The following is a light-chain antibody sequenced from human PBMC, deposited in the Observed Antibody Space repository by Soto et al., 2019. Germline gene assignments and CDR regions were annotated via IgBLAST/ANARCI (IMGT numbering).Light chain of an antibody. CDR2: GAS. Sequence: EIVMTQSPATLSVSPGERATLSCRASQSVSSNLAWYQQKPGQAPRLLIYGASTRATGIPARFSGSGPGTEFTLTISSLQSEDFAVYYCQQYNNWPPHTFGQGTKVDIK. CDR1: QSVSSN. J-gene: IGKJ2*01. CDR3: QQYNNWPPHT. V-gene: IGKV3-15*01.